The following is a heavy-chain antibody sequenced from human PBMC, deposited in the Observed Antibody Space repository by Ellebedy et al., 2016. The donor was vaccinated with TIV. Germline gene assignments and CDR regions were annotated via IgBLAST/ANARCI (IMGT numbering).Heavy chain of an antibody. Sequence: GESLKISCAASGVTVSSHYMNWVRQAPGKGLEWVSCISSGSSYIYHTDSVKGRFTISRDNARNSLFLQMNSLRAEDTAVYFCARGDRGWALDYWGPGTLVTVSS. D-gene: IGHD6-19*01. CDR2: ISSGSSYI. V-gene: IGHV3-21*01. CDR1: GVTVSSHY. CDR3: ARGDRGWALDY. J-gene: IGHJ4*02.